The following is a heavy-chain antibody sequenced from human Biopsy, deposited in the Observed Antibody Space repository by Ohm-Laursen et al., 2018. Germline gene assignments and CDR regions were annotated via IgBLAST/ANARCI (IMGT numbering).Heavy chain of an antibody. Sequence: GTLSLTCAVSGDSISSTYWSWIGQRPGKGLQWIGYVNYTGSTDYNPSLQNRVTTSVDTSQTRFSLRLRSVTPAYTAVYYCARDRGYFADRTVPGYFDLWGRGTLVTVSS. CDR2: VNYTGST. J-gene: IGHJ2*01. CDR1: GDSISSTY. D-gene: IGHD2-15*01. CDR3: ARDRGYFADRTVPGYFDL. V-gene: IGHV4-59*01.